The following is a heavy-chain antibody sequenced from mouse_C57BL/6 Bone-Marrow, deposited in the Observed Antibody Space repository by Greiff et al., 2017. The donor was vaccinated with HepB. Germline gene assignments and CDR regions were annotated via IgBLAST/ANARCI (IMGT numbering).Heavy chain of an antibody. Sequence: QVQLKESGAELVRPGASVKMSCKASGYTFTSYNMHWVKQTPRQGLEWIGAIYPGNGDTSYNQKFKGKATLTVDKSSSTAYMQLSSLTSEDSAVYFCARHEDGTCAMDYWGQGTSVTVSS. J-gene: IGHJ4*01. V-gene: IGHV1-12*01. CDR3: ARHEDGTCAMDY. D-gene: IGHD2-3*01. CDR1: GYTFTSYN. CDR2: IYPGNGDT.